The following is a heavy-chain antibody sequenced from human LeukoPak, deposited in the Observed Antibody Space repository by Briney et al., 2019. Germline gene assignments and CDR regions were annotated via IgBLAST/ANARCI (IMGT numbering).Heavy chain of an antibody. CDR1: GGSISSYY. V-gene: IGHV4-59*01. D-gene: IGHD2-2*01. Sequence: PSETLSLTCTVSGGSISSYYWRWIRQPPGKGLDWIGYIYYSGSTNYNPSLKSRVTISVDTYKNQFSLKLSSVTAADTAVYYCARGAVGYCSSTSCYAMDVWGKGTTVTVSS. CDR2: IYYSGST. CDR3: ARGAVGYCSSTSCYAMDV. J-gene: IGHJ6*03.